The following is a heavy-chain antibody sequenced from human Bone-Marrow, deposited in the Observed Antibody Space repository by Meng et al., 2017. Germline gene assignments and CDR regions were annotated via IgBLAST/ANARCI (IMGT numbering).Heavy chain of an antibody. V-gene: IGHV3-15*01. CDR3: ATGAAAADH. CDR2: IKSKTDGGAT. CDR1: GFTFSNAW. Sequence: HRVGPGGGLVKPGGSLRLSCAAAGFTFSNAWMSWVRQAPGKGLEWVGRIKSKTDGGATDYAAPVKGRFTISRDDSKNTLYLQMNSLISEDTAVYFCATGAAAADHWGQGTLVTVSS. J-gene: IGHJ4*02. D-gene: IGHD6-13*01.